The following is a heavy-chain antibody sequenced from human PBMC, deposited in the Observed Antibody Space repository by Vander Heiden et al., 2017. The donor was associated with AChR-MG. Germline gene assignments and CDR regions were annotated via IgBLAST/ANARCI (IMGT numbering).Heavy chain of an antibody. CDR1: GGSISSYY. V-gene: IGHV4-59*01. CDR3: ARVPRDGGERGAVNWYFDL. CDR2: IYYSGST. Sequence: QVQLQESGPGLVKPSETLSLTCTVSGGSISSYYWSWIRQPPGKGLEWIGYIYYSGSTNYNPSLKSRVTISVDTSKNQFSLKLSSVTAADTAVYYCARVPRDGGERGAVNWYFDLWGRGTLVTVSS. J-gene: IGHJ2*01. D-gene: IGHD4-17*01.